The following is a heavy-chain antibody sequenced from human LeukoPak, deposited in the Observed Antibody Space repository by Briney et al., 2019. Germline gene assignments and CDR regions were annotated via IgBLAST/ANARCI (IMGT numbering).Heavy chain of an antibody. CDR2: FYYIGST. Sequence: SETLSLTCTVSGGSISSSSYYWGWIRHPPGKGLEWIGGFYYIGSTYYNPSLKSRVTISVDTSKNQFSLKLSSVTAADTAVYYCARQFGFRDFWSGYGNWFDPWGQGTLVTVSS. D-gene: IGHD3-3*01. CDR1: GGSISSSSYY. CDR3: ARQFGFRDFWSGYGNWFDP. V-gene: IGHV4-39*01. J-gene: IGHJ5*02.